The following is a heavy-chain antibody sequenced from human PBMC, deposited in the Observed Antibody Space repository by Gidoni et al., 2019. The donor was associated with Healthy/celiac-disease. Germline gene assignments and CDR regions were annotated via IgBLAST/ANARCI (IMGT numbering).Heavy chain of an antibody. Sequence: EVQLVESGGGLVQPGGSLRLSCAASGFTFSRYSMNWVRQAPGKGLEWVSYISSSSSTIYYADSVKGRFTISRDNAKNSLYLQMNSLRDEDTAVYYCARSGRSSTSWYYFDYWGQGTLVTVSS. CDR2: ISSSSSTI. D-gene: IGHD2-2*01. CDR1: GFTFSRYS. CDR3: ARSGRSSTSWYYFDY. J-gene: IGHJ4*02. V-gene: IGHV3-48*02.